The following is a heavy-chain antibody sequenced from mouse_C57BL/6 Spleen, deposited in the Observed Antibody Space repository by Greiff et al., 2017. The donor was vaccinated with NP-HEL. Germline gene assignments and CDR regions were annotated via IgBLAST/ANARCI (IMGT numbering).Heavy chain of an antibody. D-gene: IGHD2-3*01. CDR2: IHPENGDT. CDR3: TTNDFDY. Sequence: EVQLQESGAELVRPGASVKLSCTASGFNIKDDYMHWVKQRPEQGLEWIGWIHPENGDTEYASNFQGKATITADTSSNTAYLQLSSLTSEDTAVYYCTTNDFDYWGQGTTLTVSS. V-gene: IGHV14-4*01. J-gene: IGHJ2*01. CDR1: GFNIKDDY.